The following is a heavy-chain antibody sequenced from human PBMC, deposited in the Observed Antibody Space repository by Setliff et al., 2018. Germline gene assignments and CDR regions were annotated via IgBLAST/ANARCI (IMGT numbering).Heavy chain of an antibody. CDR2: IKQDGSEK. D-gene: IGHD2-21*02. CDR3: ARDRPSVVTAPYYFDY. V-gene: IGHV3-7*01. J-gene: IGHJ4*02. Sequence: SLKISCAASGFTFSSYWMSWVRQAPGKGLEWVANIKQDGSEKYYVDSVKGRFTISRDNAKNSLYLQMNSLRAEDTAVYYCARDRPSVVTAPYYFDYWGQGTLVTVSS. CDR1: GFTFSSYW.